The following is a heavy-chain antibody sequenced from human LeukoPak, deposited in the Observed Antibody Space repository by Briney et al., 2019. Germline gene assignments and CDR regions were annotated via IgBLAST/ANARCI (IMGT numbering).Heavy chain of an antibody. J-gene: IGHJ6*02. CDR1: RFAFSTYW. CDR3: ARDSPGSSRFYHYYGLDV. CDR2: IKEDGSEK. D-gene: IGHD6-6*01. Sequence: GGSLRLSCAASRFAFSTYWMSWVRQAPGKGLEWVANIKEDGSEKYYVDSVKGRFTIYRDNAKNSLYLQMDRLRAEDTAVYYCARDSPGSSRFYHYYGLDVWGQGTTVTVSS. V-gene: IGHV3-7*03.